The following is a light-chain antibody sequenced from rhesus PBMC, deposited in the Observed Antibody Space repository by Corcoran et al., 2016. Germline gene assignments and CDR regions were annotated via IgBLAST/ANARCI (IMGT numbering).Light chain of an antibody. CDR3: LQYSSSPPT. CDR2: KAS. V-gene: IGKV1-22*01. CDR1: PSISSW. J-gene: IGKJ3*01. Sequence: DIQMTQSPSSLSASVGDTVTITCRASPSISSWLDWYQQKPGKAPKLLIYKASSLQSGFPSRVSGSGSGTDFTLTISSLQPEDFATYYCLQYSSSPPTFGPGTKLDIK.